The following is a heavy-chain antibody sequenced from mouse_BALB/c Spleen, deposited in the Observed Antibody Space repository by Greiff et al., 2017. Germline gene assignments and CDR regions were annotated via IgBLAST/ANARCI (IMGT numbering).Heavy chain of an antibody. V-gene: IGHV5-9-3*01. Sequence: EVQRVESGGGLVKPGGSLKLSCAASGFTFSSYAMSWVRQTPEKRLEWVATISSGGSYTYYPDSVKGRFTISRDNAKNTLYLQMSSLRSEDTAMYYCARKDYDYAMDYWGQGTSVTVSS. CDR3: ARKDYDYAMDY. J-gene: IGHJ4*01. CDR2: ISSGGSYT. D-gene: IGHD2-4*01. CDR1: GFTFSSYA.